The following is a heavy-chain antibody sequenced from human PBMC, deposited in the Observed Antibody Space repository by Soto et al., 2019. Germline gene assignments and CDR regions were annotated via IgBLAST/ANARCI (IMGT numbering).Heavy chain of an antibody. V-gene: IGHV4-30-4*01. CDR2: IHYTGST. Sequence: SETLSLTCAVYAGSFSHYYWSWVRQPPGKGLQWIGYIHYTGSTFYNPSLKSRVTFSVDTSKNQFSLNLTSVTAADTAMYYCARSQVTVAVPGLWGQGTLVTVSS. J-gene: IGHJ4*02. CDR1: AGSFSHYY. D-gene: IGHD2-21*02. CDR3: ARSQVTVAVPGL.